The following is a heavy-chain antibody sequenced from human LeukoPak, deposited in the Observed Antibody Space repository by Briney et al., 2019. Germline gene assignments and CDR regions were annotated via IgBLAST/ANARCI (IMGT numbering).Heavy chain of an antibody. D-gene: IGHD3-10*01. J-gene: IGHJ4*02. V-gene: IGHV4-39*07. Sequence: SETLSLTCTVSGGSISSSRYYWGWIRQPPGKGLEWIGSIYYSGSTYYNPSLKSRVTISVDTSKNQFSLKLSSVTAADTAVYYCEGLGGELLVYWGQGTLVTVSS. CDR3: EGLGGELLVY. CDR1: GGSISSSRYY. CDR2: IYYSGST.